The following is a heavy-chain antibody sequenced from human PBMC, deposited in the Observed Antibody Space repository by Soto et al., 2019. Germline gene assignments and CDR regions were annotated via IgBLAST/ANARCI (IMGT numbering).Heavy chain of an antibody. CDR3: ATLTYYYDSSGYYYRY. Sequence: GASVKVSCKVSGYTLTELSMHWVRQAPGKGLGWMGGFDPEDGETIYAQKFQGRVTMTEDTSTDTAYMELSSLRSEDTAVYYCATLTYYYDSSGYYYRYWGQGTLVTVSS. CDR1: GYTLTELS. J-gene: IGHJ4*02. V-gene: IGHV1-24*01. CDR2: FDPEDGET. D-gene: IGHD3-22*01.